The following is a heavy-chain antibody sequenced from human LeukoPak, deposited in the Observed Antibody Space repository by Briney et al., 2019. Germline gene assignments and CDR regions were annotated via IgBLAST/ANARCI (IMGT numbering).Heavy chain of an antibody. CDR2: IYYSGST. Sequence: SETLSLTCTVSGGSISSYYWSWIRQTPGKGLEWIGYIYYSGSTNYNPSLKSRVTISVDTSKNQFSLKLSSVTAADTAVYYCARGVGGPYYYGMDVWGQGTTVTVSS. CDR3: ARGVGGPYYYGMDV. J-gene: IGHJ6*02. V-gene: IGHV4-59*01. CDR1: GGSISSYY. D-gene: IGHD5/OR15-5a*01.